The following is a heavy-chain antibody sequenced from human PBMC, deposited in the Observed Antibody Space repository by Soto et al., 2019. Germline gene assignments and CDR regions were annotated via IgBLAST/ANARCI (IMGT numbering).Heavy chain of an antibody. CDR2: ISYDASYK. CDR1: GFTFSTSG. J-gene: IGHJ5*02. V-gene: IGHV3-30*18. Sequence: GGSLRLSCAASGFTFSTSGMHWIRQAPGKGLEWVAVISYDASYKYYADSVKGRFTISRDDSRNTLFLQMNSLRAEDTAVYYCAKDFPLYSSSWWGFDPWGQGTLVTVSS. D-gene: IGHD6-13*01. CDR3: AKDFPLYSSSWWGFDP.